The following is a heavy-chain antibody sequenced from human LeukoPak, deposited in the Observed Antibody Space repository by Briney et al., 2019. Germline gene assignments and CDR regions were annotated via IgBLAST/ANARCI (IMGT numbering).Heavy chain of an antibody. Sequence: GGSLRLSCAASGFTVSSNYMNWVCQAPGKGLEWVSIIYSGGSTYYADSVKGRFTISRDNSKNTLYLQMNSLRAEDTAVYYCAKDGASSYYYDSSSYYGFDYWGQGTLVTVSS. D-gene: IGHD3-22*01. CDR2: IYSGGST. J-gene: IGHJ4*02. V-gene: IGHV3-53*05. CDR1: GFTVSSNY. CDR3: AKDGASSYYYDSSSYYGFDY.